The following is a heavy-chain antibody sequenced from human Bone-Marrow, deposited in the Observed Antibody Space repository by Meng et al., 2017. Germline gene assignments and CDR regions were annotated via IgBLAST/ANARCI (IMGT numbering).Heavy chain of an antibody. Sequence: GGSLRLSCAASGFTVSSNYMSWVRQAPGKGLEWVSVIYSCGSTYYADSVKGRFTISRDNAKNTLYLQMNSLRAEDTAVYYCARVYIAVYDAFDIWGQGTMVTVSS. CDR3: ARVYIAVYDAFDI. CDR1: GFTVSSNY. D-gene: IGHD6-19*01. J-gene: IGHJ3*02. V-gene: IGHV3-66*03. CDR2: IYSCGST.